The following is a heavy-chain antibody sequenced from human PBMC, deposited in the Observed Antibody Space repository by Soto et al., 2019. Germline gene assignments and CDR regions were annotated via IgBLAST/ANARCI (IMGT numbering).Heavy chain of an antibody. CDR3: AKGVGGYDLRQLY. J-gene: IGHJ4*02. CDR2: IIPIFGTA. Sequence: GASVKVSCKASGGTFSSYAISWVRQAPGQGLEWMGGIIPIFGTANYAQKFQGRVTITADESMSTAYMELSSLRSEDTAVYYCAKGVGGYDLRQLYWGQGTLVTVSS. D-gene: IGHD5-12*01. CDR1: GGTFSSYA. V-gene: IGHV1-69*13.